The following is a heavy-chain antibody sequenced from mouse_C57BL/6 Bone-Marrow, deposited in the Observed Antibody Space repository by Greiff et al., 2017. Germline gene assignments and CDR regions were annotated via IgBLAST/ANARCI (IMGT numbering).Heavy chain of an antibody. CDR3: ARYSSGYVWFAY. CDR2: ISYDGSN. CDR1: GYSITSGYY. D-gene: IGHD3-2*02. Sequence: EVKLVESGPGLVKPSQSLSLTCSVTGYSITSGYYWNWIRQFPGNKLEWMGYISYDGSNNYNPSLKNRISITRDTSTNQFFLKLNSGTTEDTATYYCARYSSGYVWFAYWGQGTLVTVSA. V-gene: IGHV3-6*01. J-gene: IGHJ3*01.